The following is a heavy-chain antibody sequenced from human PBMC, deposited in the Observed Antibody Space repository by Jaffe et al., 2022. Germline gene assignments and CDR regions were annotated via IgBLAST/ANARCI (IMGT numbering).Heavy chain of an antibody. V-gene: IGHV3-30*18. CDR3: AKDRGYCTGGVCYYYYYYMDV. CDR2: ISYDGSNK. CDR1: GFTFSSYG. J-gene: IGHJ6*03. Sequence: QVQLVESGGGVVQPGRSLRLSCAASGFTFSSYGMHWVRQAPGKGLEWVAVISYDGSNKYYADSVKGRFTISRDNSKNTLYLQMNSLRAEDTAVYYCAKDRGYCTGGVCYYYYYYMDVWGKGTTVTVSS. D-gene: IGHD2-8*02.